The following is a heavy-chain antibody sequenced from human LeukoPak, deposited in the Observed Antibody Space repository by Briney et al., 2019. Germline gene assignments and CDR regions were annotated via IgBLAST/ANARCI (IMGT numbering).Heavy chain of an antibody. CDR2: INPDGSGK. Sequence: GGSLRLSCAASGFSLRNYWMTWVRQSPGKSLEWVAIINPDGSGKYSVDSVKGRFTISRDNAKNSLYLQMSSLRAEDTAVYYCARGGHRQKEFWGQGTLVTVSS. V-gene: IGHV3-7*01. D-gene: IGHD3-10*01. CDR1: GFSLRNYW. CDR3: ARGGHRQKEF. J-gene: IGHJ4*02.